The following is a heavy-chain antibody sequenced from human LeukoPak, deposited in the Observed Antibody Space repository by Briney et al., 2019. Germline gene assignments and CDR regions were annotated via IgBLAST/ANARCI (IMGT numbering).Heavy chain of an antibody. Sequence: ETLSLTCTVSGGSISSYYWSWIRQPPGKGLEWIGYIYYSGSTNYNPSLKSRVTISVDTSKNQFSLKLSSVTAADTAVYYCARFSMVGPKRYSSGWKWPRPFIYWGQGTLVTVSS. CDR1: GGSISSYY. CDR3: ARFSMVGPKRYSSGWKWPRPFIY. V-gene: IGHV4-59*01. J-gene: IGHJ4*02. D-gene: IGHD6-19*01. CDR2: IYYSGST.